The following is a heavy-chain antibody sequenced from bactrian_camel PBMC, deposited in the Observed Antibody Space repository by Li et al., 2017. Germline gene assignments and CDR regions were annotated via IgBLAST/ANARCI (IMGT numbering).Heavy chain of an antibody. Sequence: HVQLVESGGGSVQAGGSLRLSCSASGFPLNSEYCMGWFRQAPGKEREGVAAISPGGQLTYYGKPVKGRFTISRDNAERTVYLQLDSLKPEDTAMYYCAKEGDMWHPFGSWGQGTQVTVS. D-gene: IGHD7*01. CDR1: GFPLNSEYC. CDR3: AKEGDMWHPFGS. CDR2: ISPGGQLT. V-gene: IGHV3S1*01. J-gene: IGHJ6*01.